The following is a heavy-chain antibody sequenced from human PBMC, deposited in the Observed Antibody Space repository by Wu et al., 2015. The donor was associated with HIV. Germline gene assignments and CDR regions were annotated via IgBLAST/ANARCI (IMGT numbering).Heavy chain of an antibody. J-gene: IGHJ3*02. CDR2: INPSGGST. CDR1: GYTFTSYY. D-gene: IGHD6-19*01. CDR3: ARDRELAVAANEDAFDI. Sequence: QVQLVQSGAEVKKPGASVKVSCKASGYTFTSYYMHWVRQAPGQGLEWMGIINPSGGSTSYAQKFQGRVTMTRDTSTSTVYMELSSLRSEDTAVYYCARDRELAVAANEDAFDIVGTKGQVVTVSS. V-gene: IGHV1-46*01.